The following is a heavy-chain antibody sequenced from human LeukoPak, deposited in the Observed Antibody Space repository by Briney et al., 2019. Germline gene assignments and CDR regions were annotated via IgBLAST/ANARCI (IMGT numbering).Heavy chain of an antibody. CDR1: GFTFSSYA. Sequence: GGSLRLSCAASGFTFSSYAMHWVRQAPGKGLEWVAVISYDGSNKYYADSVKGRFTISRDNSKNTLYLQMNSLRAEDTAVYYCARVYQLTQFDYWGQGTLVTVSS. V-gene: IGHV3-30*04. D-gene: IGHD2-2*01. J-gene: IGHJ4*02. CDR3: ARVYQLTQFDY. CDR2: ISYDGSNK.